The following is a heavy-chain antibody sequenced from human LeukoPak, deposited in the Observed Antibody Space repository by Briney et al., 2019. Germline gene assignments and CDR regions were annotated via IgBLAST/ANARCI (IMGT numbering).Heavy chain of an antibody. D-gene: IGHD1-26*01. V-gene: IGHV4-39*01. CDR1: GGSISSSSYY. CDR2: IYYSGST. J-gene: IGHJ6*02. Sequence: PSETLSLTCTVSGGSISSSSYYWGWIRQPPGTGLEWIGSIYYSGSTYYNPSLKSRVTISADTSKNQFSLKLSSVTAADTAVYYCARHGGRSYYYYGMDVWGQGTAVTVSS. CDR3: ARHGGRSYYYYGMDV.